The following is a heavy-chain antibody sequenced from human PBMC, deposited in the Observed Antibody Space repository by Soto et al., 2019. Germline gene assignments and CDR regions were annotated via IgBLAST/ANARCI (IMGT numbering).Heavy chain of an antibody. D-gene: IGHD3-10*01. CDR2: MYYSGIT. CDR3: ARWSGVGVAGMDV. CDR1: GGSINSGDYY. V-gene: IGHV4-30-4*01. Sequence: QVQLQESGPRLVKSSQTLYLTCTVSGGSINSGDYYWSWIRQSPGKGLEWVGYMYYSGITDYNASLKSRITMSMDTSKNQFSLKLNSVTAADTAVYLCARWSGVGVAGMDVWGQGTTVTVSS. J-gene: IGHJ6*02.